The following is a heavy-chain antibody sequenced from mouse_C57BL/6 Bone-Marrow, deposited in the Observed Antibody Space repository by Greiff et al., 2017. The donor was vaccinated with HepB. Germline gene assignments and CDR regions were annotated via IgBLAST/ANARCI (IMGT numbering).Heavy chain of an antibody. D-gene: IGHD1-1*01. Sequence: EVQRVESGPGLVKPSQSLSLTCSVTGYSITSGYYWNWIRQFPGNKLEWMGYISYDGSNNYNPSLKNRISITRDTSKNQFFLKLNSVTTEDTATYYCARGPFYYYGSSYYFDYWGQGTTLTVSS. V-gene: IGHV3-6*01. CDR3: ARGPFYYYGSSYYFDY. CDR2: ISYDGSN. CDR1: GYSITSGYY. J-gene: IGHJ2*01.